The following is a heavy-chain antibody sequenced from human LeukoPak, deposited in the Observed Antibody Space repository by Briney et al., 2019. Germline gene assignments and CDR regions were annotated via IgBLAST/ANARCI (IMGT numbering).Heavy chain of an antibody. D-gene: IGHD6-19*01. Sequence: GGSLRLSCAASGFTFSSYEMNWVRQAPGKGLEWVSGISGSGDSTYYADSVKGRFTISRDNAKNSLYLQMNSLRAEDTAVYYCARDGEWLVYYGYWGQGTLVTVSS. CDR1: GFTFSSYE. CDR3: ARDGEWLVYYGY. V-gene: IGHV3-23*01. J-gene: IGHJ4*02. CDR2: ISGSGDST.